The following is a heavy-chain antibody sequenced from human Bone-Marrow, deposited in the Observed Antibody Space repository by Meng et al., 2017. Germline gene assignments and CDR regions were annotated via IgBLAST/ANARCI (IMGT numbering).Heavy chain of an antibody. V-gene: IGHV1-3*01. CDR3: ARGLPFQH. CDR1: GNTFTSYA. CDR2: INAGNGNT. Sequence: LVRSVGGVKKLGPSWKVSGKASGNTFTSYAMHWVRQAPGQRLEWMGWINAGNGNTKYSQKFQGRVTITMNTSISTAYMELSSLRSEDTAVYYCARGLPFQHWGQGTLVTVSS. J-gene: IGHJ1*01.